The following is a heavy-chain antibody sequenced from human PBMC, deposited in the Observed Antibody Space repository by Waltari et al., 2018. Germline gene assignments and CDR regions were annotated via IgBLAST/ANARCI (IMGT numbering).Heavy chain of an antibody. J-gene: IGHJ6*03. V-gene: IGHV4-34*01. Sequence: QVRLQQWGTGLLKPSETLSLTCAVYGESFSGLYWSWIRQHPGKGLEWIGEIYHDGSTNYNPSLKGRVTMSVDTSKNQFSLNLRSVTAADTAVYYCARAPFGGYDYVGGTYRYFYYYMDVWGKGTTVAVSS. CDR3: ARAPFGGYDYVGGTYRYFYYYMDV. CDR2: IYHDGST. CDR1: GESFSGLY. D-gene: IGHD3-16*02.